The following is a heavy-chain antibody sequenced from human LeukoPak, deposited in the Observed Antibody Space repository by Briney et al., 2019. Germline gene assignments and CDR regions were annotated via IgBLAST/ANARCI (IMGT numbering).Heavy chain of an antibody. D-gene: IGHD5-18*01. CDR3: TKSYSYGYDY. CDR1: GSIVSSNY. J-gene: IGHJ4*02. Sequence: GGSLRLSCAASGSIVSSNYMTWVRQAPGEGLEWVSVIHNDGSTYYTDSVEGRFTISRDNSKSTLYLQMNSLRAEDTAVYYCTKSYSYGYDYWGQGTLVTVSS. V-gene: IGHV3-53*05. CDR2: IHNDGST.